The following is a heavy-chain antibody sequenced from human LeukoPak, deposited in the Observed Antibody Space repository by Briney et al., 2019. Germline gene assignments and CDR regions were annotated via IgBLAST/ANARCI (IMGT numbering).Heavy chain of an antibody. CDR3: ARHLRGGLSSGWDY. V-gene: IGHV4-39*01. CDR2: IYYRGPT. CDR1: GGSISSSSYY. J-gene: IGHJ4*02. D-gene: IGHD6-19*01. Sequence: PSETLSLTCTVSGGSISSSSYYWGWIRQPPGKGLEWILSIYYRGPTSYHPSLHTRLTISVDTSKTQFSLKLSSVTAADTAVYYCARHLRGGLSSGWDYWGQGTLVTVSS.